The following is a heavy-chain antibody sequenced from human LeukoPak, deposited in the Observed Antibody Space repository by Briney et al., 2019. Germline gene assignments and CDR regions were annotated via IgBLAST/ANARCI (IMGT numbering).Heavy chain of an antibody. CDR2: LYSGGTT. J-gene: IGHJ5*02. CDR1: GFTFSNSW. Sequence: PGGSLRLSCAVSGFTFSNSWMSWVRQAPGKGLEWVSVLYSGGTTYYADSVKGRFTISKDNSKNTLYLQMNILRAEDTALYYCARVLAVAAWFDPWGQGTLVTVSS. CDR3: ARVLAVAAWFDP. D-gene: IGHD6-19*01. V-gene: IGHV3-53*01.